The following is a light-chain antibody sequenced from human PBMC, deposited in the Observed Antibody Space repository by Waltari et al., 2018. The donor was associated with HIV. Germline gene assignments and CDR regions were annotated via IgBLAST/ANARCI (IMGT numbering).Light chain of an antibody. CDR3: QQSET. Sequence: EIVLTQSPGTLSLSPGERATLSCRASQSVSSSYLAWYQQKPGQAPRLLIYGASNRATGIPDRFSGSGSGTEFTLTIARLEPEDFAVYYCQQSETFGQGTRVEIK. J-gene: IGKJ1*01. CDR2: GAS. V-gene: IGKV3-20*01. CDR1: QSVSSSY.